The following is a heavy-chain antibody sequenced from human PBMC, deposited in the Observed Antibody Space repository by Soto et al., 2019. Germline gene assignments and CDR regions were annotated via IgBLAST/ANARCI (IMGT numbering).Heavy chain of an antibody. CDR1: GGSFSGYY. CDR2: INHSGST. Sequence: QVQLQQWGAGLLKPSETLSLTCAVYGGSFSGYYWSWIRQPPGKGLEWIGEINHSGSTNYNPSLKRRVTRSLDTSKNQFSLKLSSVTAADTGVYYGARGPDCSRTSCYFGYMDVWGKGTTVTVSS. CDR3: ARGPDCSRTSCYFGYMDV. D-gene: IGHD2-2*01. J-gene: IGHJ6*03. V-gene: IGHV4-34*01.